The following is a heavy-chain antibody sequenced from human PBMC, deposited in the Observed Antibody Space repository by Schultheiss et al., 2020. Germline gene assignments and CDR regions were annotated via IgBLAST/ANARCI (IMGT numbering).Heavy chain of an antibody. D-gene: IGHD3-22*01. J-gene: IGHJ3*02. V-gene: IGHV1-18*01. Sequence: ASVKVSCKASGYTFTSYGISWVRQAPGQGLEWMGWISAYNGNTNYAQKLQGRVTMTTDTSTSTAYMELRSLRSDDAAVYYCARERDMSYYDSSGYWRDAFDIWGQGTMVTVSS. CDR3: ARERDMSYYDSSGYWRDAFDI. CDR1: GYTFTSYG. CDR2: ISAYNGNT.